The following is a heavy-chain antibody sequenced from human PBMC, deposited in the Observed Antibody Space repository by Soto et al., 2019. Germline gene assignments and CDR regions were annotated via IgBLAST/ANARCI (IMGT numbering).Heavy chain of an antibody. V-gene: IGHV3-30-3*01. D-gene: IGHD2-2*01. CDR1: GFTFSSYA. CDR3: ARQLGVVVPAAVKDYYYYYGMDV. Sequence: GGSLRLSCAASGFTFSSYAMHWVRQAPGKGLEWVAVISYDGSNKYYADSVKGRFTISRDNSKNTLYLQMNSLRAEDTAVYYCARQLGVVVPAAVKDYYYYYGMDVWGQGTTVTVSS. J-gene: IGHJ6*02. CDR2: ISYDGSNK.